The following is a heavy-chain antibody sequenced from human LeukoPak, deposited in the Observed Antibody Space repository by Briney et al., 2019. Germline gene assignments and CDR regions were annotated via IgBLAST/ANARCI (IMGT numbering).Heavy chain of an antibody. V-gene: IGHV3-21*01. J-gene: IGHJ4*02. D-gene: IGHD2-2*01. Sequence: GGSLRLSCAASGFTFSSFSMNWVRQAPGKGLEWVSAISGSSDYIYYADSVKGRFTISRDNAKNSLFLQMNSLRAEDTAVYYCARAPTVLVGYCSSASCQADYWGQGTLVTVSS. CDR2: ISGSSDYI. CDR1: GFTFSSFS. CDR3: ARAPTVLVGYCSSASCQADY.